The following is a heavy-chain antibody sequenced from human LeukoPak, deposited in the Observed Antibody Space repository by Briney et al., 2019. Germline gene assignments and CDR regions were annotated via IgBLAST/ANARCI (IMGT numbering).Heavy chain of an antibody. CDR2: LYSGGNT. CDR1: GFTVSSND. D-gene: IGHD2-21*01. Sequence: GGSLRLSCEASGFTVSSNDMSWVRQAPRKGLEWVSVLYSGGNTYSADSVKGRFTISRDNSKNTMYLQMNSLRAEDTAVYYCAKDLFLWYFDLWGRGTLVTVSP. J-gene: IGHJ2*01. CDR3: AKDLFLWYFDL. V-gene: IGHV3-53*01.